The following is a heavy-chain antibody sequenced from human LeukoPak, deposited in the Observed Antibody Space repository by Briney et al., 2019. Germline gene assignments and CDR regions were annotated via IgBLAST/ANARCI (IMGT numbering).Heavy chain of an antibody. CDR3: ARDRWELLVYYFDY. CDR2: ISAYNGNT. Sequence: ASVKVSCKASGYTFTSYGISWVRQAPGQGLEWMGWISAYNGNTNYAQKLQGRVTMTTDTPTSTAYMELRSLRSDDTAVYYCARDRWELLVYYFDYWGQGTLVTVSS. D-gene: IGHD1-26*01. J-gene: IGHJ4*02. CDR1: GYTFTSYG. V-gene: IGHV1-18*01.